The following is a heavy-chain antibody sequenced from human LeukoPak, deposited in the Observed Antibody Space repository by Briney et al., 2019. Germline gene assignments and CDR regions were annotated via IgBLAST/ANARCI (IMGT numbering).Heavy chain of an antibody. CDR2: ISSSSSTI. CDR1: GFTFSSYS. V-gene: IGHV3-48*01. Sequence: GGSLRLSCAASGFTFSSYSMNWVRQAPGKGLEWVSYISSSSSTIYYADSVKGRFTISRDDAENSLYLQMNSLRAEDTAVYYCARPGGATDDYWGQGTLVTVSS. CDR3: ARPGGATDDY. D-gene: IGHD1-26*01. J-gene: IGHJ4*02.